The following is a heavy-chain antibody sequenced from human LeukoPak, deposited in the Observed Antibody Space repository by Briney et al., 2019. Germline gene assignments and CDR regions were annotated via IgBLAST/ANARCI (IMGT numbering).Heavy chain of an antibody. V-gene: IGHV3-74*01. CDR3: ARVLSGGLTGYPPDY. CDR2: INGDGRNI. CDR1: GFTFSSYW. J-gene: IGHJ4*02. Sequence: GGSLRLSCVASGFTFSSYWMHWVRQDPRKGLVWVSRINGDGRNINYADSVRGRFTFSRDNAKNTLYLQMNSLRAEDTAVYYCARVLSGGLTGYPPDYWGQGTLVTVSS. D-gene: IGHD3-9*01.